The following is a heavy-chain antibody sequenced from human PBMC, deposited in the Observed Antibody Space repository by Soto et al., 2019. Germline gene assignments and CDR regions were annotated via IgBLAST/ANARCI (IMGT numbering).Heavy chain of an antibody. D-gene: IGHD1-26*01. J-gene: IGHJ4*02. CDR3: ARGRGMYSGSYYFDY. V-gene: IGHV4-34*01. CDR2: INHSGST. Sequence: PSETLSLTCAVYGGSFSGYHWSWIRQPPGKGLEWIGEINHSGSTNYNPSLKSRVTVSEDTSKNQFSLKLNSVTAADTAVYYCARGRGMYSGSYYFDYWGQGTLVTVSS. CDR1: GGSFSGYH.